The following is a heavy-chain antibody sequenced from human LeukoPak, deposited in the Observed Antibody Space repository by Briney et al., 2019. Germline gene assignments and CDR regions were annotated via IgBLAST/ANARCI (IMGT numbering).Heavy chain of an antibody. V-gene: IGHV3-33*01. CDR2: IWYDGSNK. CDR3: ARTYSSSWSVDY. CDR1: GFTFSSYG. Sequence: GGSLRLSCAASGFTFSSYGMHWVRQAPPKGLEWVAVIWYDGSNKYYADSVKGRFTISRDNSKNTLYLQMNSLRAEDTAVYYCARTYSSSWSVDYWGQGTLVTVSS. D-gene: IGHD6-13*01. J-gene: IGHJ4*02.